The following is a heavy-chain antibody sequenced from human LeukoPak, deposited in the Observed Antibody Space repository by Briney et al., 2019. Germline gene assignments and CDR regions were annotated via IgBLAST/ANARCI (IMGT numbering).Heavy chain of an antibody. CDR3: ARDNTMVRGVIDY. CDR2: IYYSGST. Sequence: PSETLSLTCTVSGGSISSGDYHWSWIRQPPGKGLEWIGYIYYSGSTYYNPSLKSRVTISVDTSKNQFSLKLSSVTAADTAVYYCARDNTMVRGVIDYWGQGTLVTVSS. CDR1: GGSISSGDYH. V-gene: IGHV4-30-4*08. J-gene: IGHJ4*02. D-gene: IGHD3-10*01.